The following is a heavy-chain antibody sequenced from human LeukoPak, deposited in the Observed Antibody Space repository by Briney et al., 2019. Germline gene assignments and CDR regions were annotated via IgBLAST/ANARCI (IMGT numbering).Heavy chain of an antibody. Sequence: GASVKVSCKASGYTFTGYYMHWVRQAPGQGLEWMGWINPNSGGTNYAQNFQGRVTMTRDTSISTAYMELSRLRSDDTASYYCARASGRYSDAFDIWGQGTMVTVSS. CDR1: GYTFTGYY. J-gene: IGHJ3*02. D-gene: IGHD1-26*01. V-gene: IGHV1-2*02. CDR3: ARASGRYSDAFDI. CDR2: INPNSGGT.